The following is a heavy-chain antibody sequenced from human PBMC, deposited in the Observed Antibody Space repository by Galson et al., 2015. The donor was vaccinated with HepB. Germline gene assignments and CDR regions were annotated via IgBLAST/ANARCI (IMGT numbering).Heavy chain of an antibody. V-gene: IGHV1-46*03. CDR3: ARDGFYGDGHNLCGY. J-gene: IGHJ4*02. D-gene: IGHD5-24*01. CDR1: GYTLTSYY. CDR2: INPSGGST. Sequence: SVKVSCKASGYTLTSYYMHWVRQAPGQGLEWMGIINPSGGSTSYAQKFQGRVTMTRDTSTSTVYMELSSLRSEDTAMYYCARDGFYGDGHNLCGYWGQGTLVTVSS.